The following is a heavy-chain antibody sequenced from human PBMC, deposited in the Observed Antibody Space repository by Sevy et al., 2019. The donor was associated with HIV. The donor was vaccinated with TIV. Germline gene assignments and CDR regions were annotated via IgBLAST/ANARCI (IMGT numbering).Heavy chain of an antibody. J-gene: IGHJ4*02. CDR1: GFTFSNAW. V-gene: IGHV3-15*01. CDR3: TTEPRPITIFGVVIIPFDY. D-gene: IGHD3-3*01. CDR2: IKSKTDGGTT. Sequence: GGSLRLSCAASGFTFSNAWMSWVRQAPGKGLEWVGRIKSKTDGGTTDYAAPVEGRFTISREDSKNTLYLQRNSLKTEDTAVYYCTTEPRPITIFGVVIIPFDYWGQGTLVTVSS.